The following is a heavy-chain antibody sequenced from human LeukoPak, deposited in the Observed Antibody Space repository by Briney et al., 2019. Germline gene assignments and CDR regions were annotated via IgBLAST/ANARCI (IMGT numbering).Heavy chain of an antibody. CDR3: ATDQRYAFDY. CDR1: GFTFSNYG. V-gene: IGHV3-48*02. CDR2: IRTTAEGAKYA. Sequence: GGSLRLSCEASGFTFSNYGMNWVRQAPGKGLEWISNIRTTAEGAKYAYYADSVKGRVTISRDDGKNTLYLHMNSLRDDDTAVYYCATDQRYAFDYWGQGILVTVSS. J-gene: IGHJ4*02. D-gene: IGHD3-9*01.